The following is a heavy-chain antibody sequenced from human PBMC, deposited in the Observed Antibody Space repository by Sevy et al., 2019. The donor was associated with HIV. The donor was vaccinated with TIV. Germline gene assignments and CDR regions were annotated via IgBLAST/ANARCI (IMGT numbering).Heavy chain of an antibody. D-gene: IGHD6-19*01. Sequence: ATVKVSCKASGGTFSSYAISWVRQAPGQGLEWMGGIIPIFRTANYAQKFQGRVTIIADESTSTAYMELSSLRSEDTGVYYCARGLIAVARKCYYYGMDVWGQGTPVSVSS. CDR2: IIPIFRTA. J-gene: IGHJ6*02. CDR3: ARGLIAVARKCYYYGMDV. V-gene: IGHV1-69*13. CDR1: GGTFSSYA.